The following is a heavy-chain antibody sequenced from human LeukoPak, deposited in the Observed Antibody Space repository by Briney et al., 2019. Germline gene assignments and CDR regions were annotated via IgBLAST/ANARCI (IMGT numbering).Heavy chain of an antibody. D-gene: IGHD3-3*01. CDR3: ARLLLRFLVVEDYFDY. V-gene: IGHV4-39*07. J-gene: IGHJ4*02. CDR2: IYYSGST. Sequence: SETLSLTCTVSGGSISSSSYYWGWIRQPPGKGLEWIGSIYYSGSTYYNPSLKSRVTISVDTSKNQFSLKLSSVTAADTAAYYCARLLLRFLVVEDYFDYWGQGTLVTVSS. CDR1: GGSISSSSYY.